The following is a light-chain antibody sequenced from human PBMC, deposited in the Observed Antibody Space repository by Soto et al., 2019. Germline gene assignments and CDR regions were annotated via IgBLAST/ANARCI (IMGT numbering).Light chain of an antibody. CDR1: PNVGSRY. CDR2: GTS. Sequence: EIVLTQSPGTLSLSPGERATLSCRASPNVGSRYLAWYQQKPGQAPRPLIYGTSNRATGIPDRFSGSGSGTDFSLTISSLEPGDLSVYYCQQYGSSPRTFGQGTKVEIK. J-gene: IGKJ1*01. CDR3: QQYGSSPRT. V-gene: IGKV3-20*01.